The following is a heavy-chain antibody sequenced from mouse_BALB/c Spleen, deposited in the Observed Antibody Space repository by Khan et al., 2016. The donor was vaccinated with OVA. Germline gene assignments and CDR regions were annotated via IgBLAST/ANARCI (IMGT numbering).Heavy chain of an antibody. CDR3: ARAYDSSNDYCAMDY. Sequence: QVQLKQSGPGLAAPSQCLSISCTVSGFSLSRYNIHWIRQPPGKGLEWLGMICGGGNTDYNSTLKIRLSICKDNSKSKVFLKMNSLQTDDTAVYFCARAYDSSNDYCAMDYWGQGTSVTVSS. V-gene: IGHV2-6-4*01. J-gene: IGHJ4*01. CDR2: ICGGGNT. CDR1: GFSLSRYN. D-gene: IGHD2-12*01.